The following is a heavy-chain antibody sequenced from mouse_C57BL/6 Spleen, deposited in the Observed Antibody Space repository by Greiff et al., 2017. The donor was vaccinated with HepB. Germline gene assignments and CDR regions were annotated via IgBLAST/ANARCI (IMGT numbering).Heavy chain of an antibody. J-gene: IGHJ3*01. CDR1: GFTFSSYA. V-gene: IGHV5-4*01. CDR2: ISDGGSYT. CDR3: ARDGGPAWFAY. Sequence: EVQVVESGGGLVKPGGSLKLSCAASGFTFSSYAMSWVRQTPEKRLEWVATISDGGSYTYYPDNVKSRFTISRDNAKNNLYLQMSHLKSEDTAVYYCARDGGPAWFAYWGQGTLVTVSA. D-gene: IGHD1-1*02.